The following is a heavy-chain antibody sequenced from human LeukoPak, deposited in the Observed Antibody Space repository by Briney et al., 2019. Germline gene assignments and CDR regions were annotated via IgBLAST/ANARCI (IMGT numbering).Heavy chain of an antibody. J-gene: IGHJ6*03. D-gene: IGHD3-16*01. CDR2: IYHSGST. CDR3: ARLGATYPHYYMDV. CDR1: GGSISSGGYY. Sequence: SETLSLICTVSGGSISSGGYYWSWIRQPPGKGLEWIGYIYHSGSTYYNPSLKSRVTIAVDTSKNQFSLKLTSVTAADTAVYYCARLGATYPHYYMDVWGKGTTVTVAS. V-gene: IGHV4-30-2*03.